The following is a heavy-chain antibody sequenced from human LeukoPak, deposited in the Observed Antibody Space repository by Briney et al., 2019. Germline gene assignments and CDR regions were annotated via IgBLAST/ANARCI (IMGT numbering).Heavy chain of an antibody. CDR3: ARTTYYYDSSGYYPYWFDP. J-gene: IGHJ5*02. Sequence: GASVKVSCKASGYTFTSYGISRVRQAPGQGLEWMGWISAYNGNTNYAQKLQGRVTMTTDTYTSTAYMELRSLRSDDTAVYYCARTTYYYDSSGYYPYWFDPWGQGTLVTVSS. V-gene: IGHV1-18*01. CDR2: ISAYNGNT. D-gene: IGHD3-22*01. CDR1: GYTFTSYG.